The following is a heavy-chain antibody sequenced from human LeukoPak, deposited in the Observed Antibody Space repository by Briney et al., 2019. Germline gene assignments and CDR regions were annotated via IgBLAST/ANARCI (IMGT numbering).Heavy chain of an antibody. D-gene: IGHD3-10*01. CDR2: IYYSGST. CDR1: GFTFSNYW. CDR3: ARLGYYGSGSYVYGMDV. V-gene: IGHV4-39*01. J-gene: IGHJ6*02. Sequence: GSLRLTCAASGFTFSNYWMDWVRQAPGKGLEWIGSIYYSGSTYYNPSLKSRVTISVDTSKNQFSLKLSSVTAADTAVYYCARLGYYGSGSYVYGMDVWGQGTTVTVSS.